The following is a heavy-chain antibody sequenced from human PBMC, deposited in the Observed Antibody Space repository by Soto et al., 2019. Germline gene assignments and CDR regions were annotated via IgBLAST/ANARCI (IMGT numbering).Heavy chain of an antibody. D-gene: IGHD3-9*01. CDR3: ARGTGLFRYFHWLPPHFDY. J-gene: IGHJ4*02. Sequence: AETLSLTCAVYGGSFRCYYWSWIRQPPGKGLEWIGEINHSGSTNYNPSLKSRVTISVDTSKNQFSLKLSSVTAADTAVYYCARGTGLFRYFHWLPPHFDYWGQGTLVTVSS. CDR2: INHSGST. V-gene: IGHV4-34*01. CDR1: GGSFRCYY.